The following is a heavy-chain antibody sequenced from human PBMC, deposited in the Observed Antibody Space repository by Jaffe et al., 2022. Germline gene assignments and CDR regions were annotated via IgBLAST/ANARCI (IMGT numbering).Heavy chain of an antibody. J-gene: IGHJ4*02. CDR1: GYTFTSYY. Sequence: QVQLVQSGAEVKKPGASVKVSCKASGYTFTSYYIHWVRQAPGQGLEWMGVINPSGGGTTYTQKFQDRVTMTRDTSTNTVYMELSSLRSEDTAVYYCARSAGTGYSSSWYEYWGQGTLVTVSS. CDR2: INPSGGGT. CDR3: ARSAGTGYSSSWYEY. D-gene: IGHD6-13*01. V-gene: IGHV1-46*01.